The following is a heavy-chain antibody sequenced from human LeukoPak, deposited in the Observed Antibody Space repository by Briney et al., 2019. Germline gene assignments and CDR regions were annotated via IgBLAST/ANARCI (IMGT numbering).Heavy chain of an antibody. CDR3: ARVQRRYTTTFHDGFDI. D-gene: IGHD6-25*01. CDR2: ISNLGNSI. Sequence: GALRPSRAGSWLPLHDYYMRRIRQAPGHGLEGGSYISNLGNSIYHPESVKGRFTIHRDNAKSSLYLQMDSLRAEDTAVYYCARVQRRYTTTFHDGFDIWGQGTMVTVPS. J-gene: IGHJ3*02. CDR1: LPLHDYY. V-gene: IGHV3-11*01.